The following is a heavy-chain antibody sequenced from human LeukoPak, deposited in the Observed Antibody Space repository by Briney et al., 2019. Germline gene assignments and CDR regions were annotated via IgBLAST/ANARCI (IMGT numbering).Heavy chain of an antibody. V-gene: IGHV1-24*01. Sequence: GASVKDSCKVSGYTLTELSMHWVRQAPGKGLEWMGGFDPEDGETIYAQKFQGRVTMTEDTSTDTAYMELSSLRSEDTAVYYCATILPYYYDSSGYFFWGQGTLVTVSS. CDR1: GYTLTELS. CDR2: FDPEDGET. D-gene: IGHD3-22*01. CDR3: ATILPYYYDSSGYFF. J-gene: IGHJ4*02.